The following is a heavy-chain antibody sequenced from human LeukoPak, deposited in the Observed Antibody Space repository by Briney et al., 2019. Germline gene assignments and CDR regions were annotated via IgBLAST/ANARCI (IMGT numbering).Heavy chain of an antibody. V-gene: IGHV4-39*07. D-gene: IGHD3-22*01. CDR3: ARRYSSGYYYVGY. CDR2: IFYSGST. J-gene: IGHJ4*02. CDR1: SGPISTSNYY. Sequence: PSETLSLTCTVSSGPISTSNYYWPWVRQPPGKALEWFGNIFYSGSTYYSPSLKSRVTISLDTSRNQFSLKLNSVTAADTAVYYCARRYSSGYYYVGYWGQGTLVTVSS.